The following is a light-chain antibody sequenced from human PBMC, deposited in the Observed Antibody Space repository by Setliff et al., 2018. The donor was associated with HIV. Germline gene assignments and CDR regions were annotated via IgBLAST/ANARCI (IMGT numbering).Light chain of an antibody. J-gene: IGLJ1*01. Sequence: LTQPPSASGTPGQRVTISCSGSTSNIGTNNVNWYQHLPGTAPKLLIYADNQRPSGVPARFSGSKSGTSASLAISGLQSEDEADYYCAAWDDSLNGRGVFGTGTKVTVL. CDR1: TSNIGTNN. CDR2: ADN. CDR3: AAWDDSLNGRGV. V-gene: IGLV1-44*01.